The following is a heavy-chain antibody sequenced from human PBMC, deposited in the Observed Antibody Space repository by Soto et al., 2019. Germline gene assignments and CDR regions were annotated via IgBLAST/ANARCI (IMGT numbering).Heavy chain of an antibody. CDR3: AIRMYSTRWYYLDY. Sequence: EMQLLGSGGGLVQAGGSLRLSCAASGFTVSSYALNWVRQAPGKGLEWVSGISASTYYADSVKGRFTISRDTSKKTLYLQMNSLRAEDTAIYFCAIRMYSTRWYYLDYWGQGTLVTVSS. J-gene: IGHJ4*02. V-gene: IGHV3-23*01. D-gene: IGHD6-13*01. CDR1: GFTVSSYA. CDR2: ISAST.